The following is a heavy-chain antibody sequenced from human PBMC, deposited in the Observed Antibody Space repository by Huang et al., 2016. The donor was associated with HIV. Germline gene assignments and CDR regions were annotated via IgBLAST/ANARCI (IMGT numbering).Heavy chain of an antibody. Sequence: QLLLQESGPGLVKPSEALALTCVVSGGSIRSSDYHWGWVRQPPGKGLEWIGRMYDKGSTNDSPSLKRRVTIAVDTSKNLFFLNRTSMTAADTAVYYCARHREGPVAYYSGWGSHLNYMDVWGRGRTVVVSS. CDR1: GGSIRSSDYH. J-gene: IGHJ6*03. V-gene: IGHV4-39*01. CDR2: MYDKGST. CDR3: ARHREGPVAYYSGWGSHLNYMDV. D-gene: IGHD3-10*01.